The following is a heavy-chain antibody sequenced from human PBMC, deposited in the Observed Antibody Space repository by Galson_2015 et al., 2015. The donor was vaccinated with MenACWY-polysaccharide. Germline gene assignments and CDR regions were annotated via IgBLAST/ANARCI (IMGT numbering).Heavy chain of an antibody. D-gene: IGHD2-15*01. CDR2: INSDGRST. CDR3: AKVLPGSLRALDH. CDR1: GFTFSGNW. V-gene: IGHV3-74*01. Sequence: SLRLSCAASGFTFSGNWMHWVRQAPGKGLVWVSRINSDGRSTSYADSVKGRFTTSRDNSKDSLYLQMNSLRAEDTAIYYCAKVLPGSLRALDHWGQGTLVAVSS. J-gene: IGHJ4*02.